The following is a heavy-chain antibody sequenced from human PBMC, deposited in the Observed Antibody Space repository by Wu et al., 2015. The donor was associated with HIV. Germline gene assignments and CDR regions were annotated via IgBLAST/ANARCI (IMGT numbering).Heavy chain of an antibody. CDR3: ARDRSVALAVAGLGPGY. CDR1: GYTFTGYY. V-gene: IGHV1-2*02. Sequence: QVQLVQSGAEVKKPGASVKVSCKASGYTFTGYYMHWVRQAPGQGLEWMGWINPNSGGTNYAQKFQGRVTMTRDTSISTAYMELSRLRSDDTAVYYCARDRSVALAVAGLGPGYWGQGTLVTVSS. CDR2: INPNSGGT. D-gene: IGHD6-19*01. J-gene: IGHJ4*02.